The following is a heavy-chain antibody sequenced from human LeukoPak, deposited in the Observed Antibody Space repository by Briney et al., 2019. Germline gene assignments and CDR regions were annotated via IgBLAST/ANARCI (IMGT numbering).Heavy chain of an antibody. CDR2: ISPSGST. D-gene: IGHD6-6*01. CDR3: ARGVARSSNSYYFDY. CDR1: GGSINGGNYY. J-gene: IGHJ4*02. Sequence: SQTLSLTCTVSGGSINGGNYYWTWLRQPAGKGLEWIGRISPSGSTNHNPSLTSRVTISVDTSKNQFSLKLSSVTAADTAVYYCARGVARSSNSYYFDYWGQGTLVTVSS. V-gene: IGHV4-61*02.